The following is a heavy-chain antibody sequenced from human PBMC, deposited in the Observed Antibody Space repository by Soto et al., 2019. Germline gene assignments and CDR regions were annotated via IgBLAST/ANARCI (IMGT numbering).Heavy chain of an antibody. J-gene: IGHJ6*03. CDR1: GFTVSSNY. CDR3: ARDFRYDFWSGYPTYYYYYMDV. Sequence: GGSLRLSCAASGFTVSSNYMSWVRQAPWKGLEWVSVIYSGGSTYYADSVKGRFTISRDNSKNTLYLQMNSLRAEDTAVYYCARDFRYDFWSGYPTYYYYYMDVWGKGTTVTVSS. D-gene: IGHD3-3*01. CDR2: IYSGGST. V-gene: IGHV3-66*01.